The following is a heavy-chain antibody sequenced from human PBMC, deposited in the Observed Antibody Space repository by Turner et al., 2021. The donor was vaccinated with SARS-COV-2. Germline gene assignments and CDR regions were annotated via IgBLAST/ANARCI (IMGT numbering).Heavy chain of an antibody. CDR1: GFIFSRYG. J-gene: IGHJ4*02. Sequence: VPLLASAGGLVQPGRSLRLSCAASGFIFSRYGMLWVRQEAGKGMGGVAVIHYDGRKKYYAGSVRGRFTISRDKSKNRLYLEMNRLRAEDTALYYCARDLGIAGDGTIYQDIWGQGTLVTVSS. D-gene: IGHD6-13*01. CDR2: IHYDGRKK. CDR3: ARDLGIAGDGTIYQDI. V-gene: IGHV3-33*08.